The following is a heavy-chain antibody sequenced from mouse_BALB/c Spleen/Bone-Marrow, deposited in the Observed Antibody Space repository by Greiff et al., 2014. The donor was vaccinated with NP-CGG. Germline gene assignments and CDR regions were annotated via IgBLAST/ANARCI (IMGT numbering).Heavy chain of an antibody. CDR1: GYTFTSYV. V-gene: IGHV1-14*01. CDR2: INPYNDAT. J-gene: IGHJ2*01. CDR3: AIEGVDYFAY. Sequence: VQLKESGPELVKPGASVKMSCKASGYTFTSYVIHWVKQKPGQGLEWIGYINPYNDATKFNERFKGKATLTSDKYSSTAYMVLSSFTSEDSAVYYCAIEGVDYFAYWGQGTTLTVSS.